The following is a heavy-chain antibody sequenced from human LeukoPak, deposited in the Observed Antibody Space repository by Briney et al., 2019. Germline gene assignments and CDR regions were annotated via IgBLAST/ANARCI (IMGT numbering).Heavy chain of an antibody. CDR2: IYHSWST. J-gene: IGHJ4*02. CDR1: GGPLNSNNW. V-gene: IGHV4-4*02. CDR3: ARDSTYSSSSLFDY. D-gene: IGHD6-13*01. Sequence: SEPLSLTCTVSGGPLNSNNWLSWVRQPPGNGLEWIREIYHSWSTNYNPSLKRRLTISVDKSKNQFSLKLSSVTAADTAVYYCARDSTYSSSSLFDYWGQGTLVTVSS.